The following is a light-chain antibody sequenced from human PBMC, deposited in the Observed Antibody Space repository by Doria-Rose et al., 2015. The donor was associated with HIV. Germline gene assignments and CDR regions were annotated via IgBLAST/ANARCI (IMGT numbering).Light chain of an antibody. J-gene: IGKJ3*01. Sequence: DIRMTQSPESLGMSLGERATLNCKSNQGLLYTSKNYLAWYQQKPGQPPKLLIYWASTRQSGVPARFSGSGSGTDFTLTSSSLEAEDVAVYYCQQYYDTPSFGPGTTVDIK. CDR2: WAS. V-gene: IGKV4-1*01. CDR1: QGLLYTSKNY. CDR3: QQYYDTPS.